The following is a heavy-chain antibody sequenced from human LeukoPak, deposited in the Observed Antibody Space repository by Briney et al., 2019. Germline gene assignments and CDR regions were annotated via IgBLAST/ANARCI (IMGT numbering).Heavy chain of an antibody. J-gene: IGHJ4*02. CDR1: GDTFSRHG. D-gene: IGHD7-27*01. CDR3: ARDTGSISGDDY. CDR2: TSPNDGNT. Sequence: ASVKVSCKASGDTFSRHGISWVRQTPGQGLEWMGWTSPNDGNTKYIQKFQGRVTMTTDTSTGTAYMELRSLRSDDTAVYYCARDTGSISGDDYWGQGTLVTVSS. V-gene: IGHV1-18*01.